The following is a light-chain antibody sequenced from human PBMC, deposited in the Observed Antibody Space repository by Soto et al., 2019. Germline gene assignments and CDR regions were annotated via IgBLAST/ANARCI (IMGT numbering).Light chain of an antibody. CDR1: QSVSSY. Sequence: VLTHSASPLSLSPGERATLSCRASQSVSSYLAWYQQKPGQSPRLLIYDASNRATGIPARFSGSGAGTDFTLTISSLEPEDFAVYYCQQRSYFGQGTRLEIK. V-gene: IGKV3-11*01. CDR2: DAS. CDR3: QQRSY. J-gene: IGKJ5*01.